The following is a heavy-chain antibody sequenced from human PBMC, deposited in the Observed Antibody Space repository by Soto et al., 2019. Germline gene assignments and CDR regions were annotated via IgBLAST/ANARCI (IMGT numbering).Heavy chain of an antibody. CDR1: GYTFTSYG. Sequence: ASVKVSCKASGYTFTSYGISWVRQAPGQGFEWMGWISAYNGNTNYAQKLQGRVTMTTDTSTSTAYMELRSLRSDDTAVYYCARDSNYDAIYYYYGMDVWGQGTTVTVSS. CDR3: ARDSNYDAIYYYYGMDV. CDR2: ISAYNGNT. J-gene: IGHJ6*02. D-gene: IGHD4-4*01. V-gene: IGHV1-18*01.